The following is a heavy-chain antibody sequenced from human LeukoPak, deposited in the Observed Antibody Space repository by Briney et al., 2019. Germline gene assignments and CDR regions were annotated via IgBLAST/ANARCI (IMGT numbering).Heavy chain of an antibody. Sequence: PPGGSLRLSCAASGFTFNSYGMHWVRQAPGKGLEWVAVISYDGSNKYYADSVKGRFTISRDNSKNTLYLQMNSLRAEDTAVYYCAKIWGSDHYYYYYYMDVWGKGTTVTVSS. J-gene: IGHJ6*03. CDR2: ISYDGSNK. CDR3: AKIWGSDHYYYYYYMDV. D-gene: IGHD7-27*01. CDR1: GFTFNSYG. V-gene: IGHV3-30*18.